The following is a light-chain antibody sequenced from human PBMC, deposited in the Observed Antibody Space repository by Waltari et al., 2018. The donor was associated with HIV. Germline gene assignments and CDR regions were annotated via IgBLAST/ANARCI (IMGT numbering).Light chain of an antibody. CDR2: EIT. CDR1: SSDVGSSNY. V-gene: IGLV2-8*01. J-gene: IGLJ3*02. CDR3: SASAGGDTLV. Sequence: QSALTQPPSASGFPGQSVTISCTGTSSDVGSSNYVAWYQQYPGKAPNLCIYEITKRPAGVPVRFSGSKSVNTASLTVSVLQAEDEADYYCSASAGGDTLVFGGGTKLTVL.